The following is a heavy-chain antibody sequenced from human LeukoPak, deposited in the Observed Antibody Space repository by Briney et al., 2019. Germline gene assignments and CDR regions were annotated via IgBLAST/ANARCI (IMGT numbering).Heavy chain of an antibody. CDR3: AREPDYDFWSDDPPSWFDP. J-gene: IGHJ5*02. Sequence: ASVKVSCKASGYTFTGYYMHWVRQAPGQGLEWMGWINPNSGGTNYAQKFQGRVTMTRDTSISTAYMELSRLRSDDTAVYYCAREPDYDFWSDDPPSWFDPWGQGTLVTVSS. D-gene: IGHD3-3*01. CDR2: INPNSGGT. V-gene: IGHV1-2*02. CDR1: GYTFTGYY.